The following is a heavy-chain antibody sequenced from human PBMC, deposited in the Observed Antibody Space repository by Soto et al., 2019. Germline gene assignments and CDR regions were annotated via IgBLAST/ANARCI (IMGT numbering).Heavy chain of an antibody. CDR3: ARRERAAGTDWWFDP. V-gene: IGHV4-39*01. J-gene: IGHJ5*02. CDR1: GGSISSSSFH. Sequence: QLQLQESGPGLVKPSETLSLTCTVSGGSISSSSFHWGWIRQPPGKGLEWIGSIDYSGSTYSSPSLKSRVTLSVDTSKNQLSLKLSSVTAADTAVYYCARRERAAGTDWWFDPWGQGTLVTVSS. D-gene: IGHD6-13*01. CDR2: IDYSGST.